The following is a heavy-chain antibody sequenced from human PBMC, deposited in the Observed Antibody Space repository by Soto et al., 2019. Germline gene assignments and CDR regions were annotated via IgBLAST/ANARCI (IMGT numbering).Heavy chain of an antibody. CDR1: GFTFDDYA. Sequence: GGSLRLSCAASGFTFDDYAMHWVRQAPGKGLEWVSGISWNSGYIGYADSVKGRFTISRDNAKNSLYLQMDSLRAEDTALYYCAKDSVPGSSGWFDGFDIWGQGTMVTVSS. V-gene: IGHV3-9*01. CDR3: AKDSVPGSSGWFDGFDI. CDR2: ISWNSGYI. D-gene: IGHD6-19*01. J-gene: IGHJ3*02.